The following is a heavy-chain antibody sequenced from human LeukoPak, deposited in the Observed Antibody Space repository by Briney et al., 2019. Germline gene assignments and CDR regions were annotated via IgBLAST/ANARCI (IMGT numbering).Heavy chain of an antibody. J-gene: IGHJ4*02. CDR3: AKQWVDC. D-gene: IGHD1-26*01. CDR2: VSESGDNT. Sequence: PGGSLRLSCAASGFDFDDYGMTWVRQAPGKGLEWVSSVSESGDNTHYADSVKGRFTISRDNSQNTLYLQMNSLRAEDTAVCYCAKQWVDCWGQGVLVTVSS. CDR1: GFDFDDYG. V-gene: IGHV3-23*01.